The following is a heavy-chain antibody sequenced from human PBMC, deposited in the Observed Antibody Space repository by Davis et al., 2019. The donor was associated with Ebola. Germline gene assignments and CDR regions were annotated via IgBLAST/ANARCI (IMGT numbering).Heavy chain of an antibody. CDR1: GYSFITHW. J-gene: IGHJ4*02. D-gene: IGHD4-11*01. CDR2: IHPSDSDT. CDR3: ARRRVDYTWYY. V-gene: IGHV5-51*01. Sequence: GESLKISCTASGYSFITHWIGWVRQMPGKGLEWMGIIHPSDSDTRYSPSFQGQVTMSVDKSISTAYLHWSSLRASDTAMYFCARRRVDYTWYYWGQGTLVSVSS.